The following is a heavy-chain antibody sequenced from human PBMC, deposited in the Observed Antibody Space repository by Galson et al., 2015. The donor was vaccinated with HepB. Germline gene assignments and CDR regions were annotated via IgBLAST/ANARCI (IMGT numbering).Heavy chain of an antibody. D-gene: IGHD5-24*01. CDR2: ISTYNGNT. CDR3: ARDGRDGYNYNFDY. V-gene: IGHV1-18*01. J-gene: IGHJ4*02. Sequence: QGLEWMGWISTYNGNTNYAQNLQGRVTMTRDTSTTTAYMELRSLRSDDTAVYYCARDGRDGYNYNFDYWGQGTVVTVSS.